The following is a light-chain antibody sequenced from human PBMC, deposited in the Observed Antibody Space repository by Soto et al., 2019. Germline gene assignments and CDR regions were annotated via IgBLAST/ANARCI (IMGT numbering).Light chain of an antibody. Sequence: QSVLTQPPSASGTPGQRVTISCSGSSPNIGTSYVYWHQQLPGAAPKVLIYSTNQRPSGVPDRFSASKSGTSASLAISGLRSEDEADYYCAAWDDSLSGGVFGGGTKLTVL. CDR2: STN. V-gene: IGLV1-47*02. CDR3: AAWDDSLSGGV. CDR1: SPNIGTSY. J-gene: IGLJ3*02.